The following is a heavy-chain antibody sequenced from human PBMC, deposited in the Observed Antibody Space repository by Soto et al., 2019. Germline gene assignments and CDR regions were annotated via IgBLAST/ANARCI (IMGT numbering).Heavy chain of an antibody. V-gene: IGHV3-33*01. J-gene: IGHJ3*02. CDR2: IWYDGSNK. D-gene: IGHD3-22*01. Sequence: QVQLVESGGGVVQPGRSLRLSCAASGFTFSSYGMHWVRQAPGKGLEWVAVIWYDGSNKYYADSVKGRFTISRDNSKNTLYLQMNSLRAEDTAVYYCARFPTYYYDSSGGVDAFDIWGQGTMVTVSS. CDR3: ARFPTYYYDSSGGVDAFDI. CDR1: GFTFSSYG.